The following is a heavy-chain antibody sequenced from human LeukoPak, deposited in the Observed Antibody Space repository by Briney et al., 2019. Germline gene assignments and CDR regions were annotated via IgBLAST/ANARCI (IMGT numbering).Heavy chain of an antibody. CDR3: ARDRKEIDWLLPFDY. D-gene: IGHD3-9*01. CDR2: INSDGSST. V-gene: IGHV3-74*01. Sequence: GGSLRLSCAASGFTFSDYWMHWVRQAPGKGLVWVSRINSDGSSTTYADSVKGRFTISRDNAKHTLYLQMNSLRAEDTAVYYCARDRKEIDWLLPFDYWGQGTLVTVSS. CDR1: GFTFSDYW. J-gene: IGHJ4*02.